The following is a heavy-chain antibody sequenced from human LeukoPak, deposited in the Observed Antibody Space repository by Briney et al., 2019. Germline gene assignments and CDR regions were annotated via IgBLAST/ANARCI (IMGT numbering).Heavy chain of an antibody. Sequence: SETLSLTCAVYGGSFSGYYWSWIRQPPGKGLEWIGEINHSGSTNYNPSLKSRVTIPVDTSKNQFSLKLSSVTAADTAVYYCASGSSGWYKGYFDYWGQGTLVTVSS. CDR1: GGSFSGYY. D-gene: IGHD6-19*01. V-gene: IGHV4-34*01. J-gene: IGHJ4*02. CDR3: ASGSSGWYKGYFDY. CDR2: INHSGST.